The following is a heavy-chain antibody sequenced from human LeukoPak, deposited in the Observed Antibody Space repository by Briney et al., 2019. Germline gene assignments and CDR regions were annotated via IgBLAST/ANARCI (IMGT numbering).Heavy chain of an antibody. CDR2: FDPEDGET. J-gene: IGHJ5*02. Sequence: ASVKVSCKVSGYTLTELSIHWVRQAPGKGLEWMGGFDPEDGETIYAQKFQGRVTMTEDTSTDTAYMELSSLRSEDTAVYYCATISGDPNSNWFDPWGQGTLVTVSS. CDR1: GYTLTELS. V-gene: IGHV1-24*01. D-gene: IGHD4-17*01. CDR3: ATISGDPNSNWFDP.